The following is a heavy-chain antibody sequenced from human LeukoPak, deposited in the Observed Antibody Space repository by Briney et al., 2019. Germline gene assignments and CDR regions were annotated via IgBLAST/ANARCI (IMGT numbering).Heavy chain of an antibody. CDR1: RYTLTELS. CDR3: ATVRYYYDSSGYYLDY. J-gene: IGHJ4*02. V-gene: IGHV1-24*01. CDR2: FDPEDGET. D-gene: IGHD3-22*01. Sequence: ASVKVSCKVSRYTLTELSMHWVRQAPGKGLEWMGGFDPEDGETIYTQKFQGRVTMTEDTSTDTAYMELSSLRSEDTAVYYCATVRYYYDSSGYYLDYWGQGTLVTVSS.